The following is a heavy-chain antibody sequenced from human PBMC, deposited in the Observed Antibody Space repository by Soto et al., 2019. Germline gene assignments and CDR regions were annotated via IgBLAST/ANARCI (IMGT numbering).Heavy chain of an antibody. D-gene: IGHD3-10*01. Sequence: PSETLSLTCTVSCGSVSSGSYYWSWIRQPPGKGLEWIGYIYYSGSTNYNPSLKSRVTISVDTSKNQFSLKLSSVTAADTAVYSCARGLVSGPLSRYGRLGFDYWGQGTLVTVSS. CDR1: CGSVSSGSYY. CDR2: IYYSGST. V-gene: IGHV4-61*01. J-gene: IGHJ4*02. CDR3: ARGLVSGPLSRYGRLGFDY.